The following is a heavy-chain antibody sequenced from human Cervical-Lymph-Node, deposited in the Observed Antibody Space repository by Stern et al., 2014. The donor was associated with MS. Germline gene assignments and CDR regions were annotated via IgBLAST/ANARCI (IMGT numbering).Heavy chain of an antibody. D-gene: IGHD3-22*01. CDR3: TPYDSSNFPWGY. V-gene: IGHV3-7*01. Sequence: EVQLVESGGGLVQPGGSLRLSCATSGFTFSAYWMSWVRQAPGKGLEWVANIKEDGSEEYYVDSMKGRFTISRDNAKNSLYLQMYSLRAEDTAVYYCTPYDSSNFPWGYWGQGTLVTVSS. J-gene: IGHJ4*02. CDR2: IKEDGSEE. CDR1: GFTFSAYW.